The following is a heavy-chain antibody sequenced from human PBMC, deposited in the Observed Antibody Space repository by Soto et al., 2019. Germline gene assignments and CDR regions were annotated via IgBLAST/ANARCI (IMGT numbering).Heavy chain of an antibody. D-gene: IGHD5-18*01. J-gene: IGHJ4*02. CDR3: ARESKDTAMATPCYFDY. CDR1: GFTFSSYW. V-gene: IGHV3-7*04. CDR2: IKQDGSEK. Sequence: EVQLVESGGGLVQPWGSLRLSCADSGFTFSSYWMSWFRQAPGKGLEWVANIKQDGSEKYYVDSVKGRFTISRDNAKNSLYLQMNSLRAEDTAVYYCARESKDTAMATPCYFDYWGQGTLVTVSS.